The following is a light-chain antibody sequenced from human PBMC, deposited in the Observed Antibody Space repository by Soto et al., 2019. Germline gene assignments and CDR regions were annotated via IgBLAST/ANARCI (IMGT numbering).Light chain of an antibody. J-gene: IGLJ7*01. CDR3: WSYGASRAV. V-gene: IGLV2-23*02. CDR2: KVS. CDR1: SSDVGSHNL. Sequence: QSVLTQPASVSGSPGQSITISCTGTSSDVGSHNLVSWYQQHPGQAPKLMIYKVSKRPLGVSARFSSSKSGTTASLTIYGLHAVDEADYSCWSYGASRAVFGGGTQLTVL.